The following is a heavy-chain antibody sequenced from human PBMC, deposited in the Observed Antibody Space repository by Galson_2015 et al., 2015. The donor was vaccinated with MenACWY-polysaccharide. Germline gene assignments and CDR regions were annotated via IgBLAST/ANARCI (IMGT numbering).Heavy chain of an antibody. Sequence: SLRLSCAASGFSFSSYTLNWVRQAPGKGLEWVSSISYSSNSIYCADSVKGRFTISRDNAGNSLYLLMNNLRAEDTAVYYWGRVSGHFYYYDSGDLKQGPSDMWGRGTMVTVSS. D-gene: IGHD3-16*01. CDR3: GRVSGHFYYYDSGDLKQGPSDM. CDR2: ISYSSNSI. V-gene: IGHV3-21*01. J-gene: IGHJ3*02. CDR1: GFSFSSYT.